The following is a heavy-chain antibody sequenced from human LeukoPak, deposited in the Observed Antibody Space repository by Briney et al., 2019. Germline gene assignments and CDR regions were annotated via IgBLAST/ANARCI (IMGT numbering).Heavy chain of an antibody. CDR3: ARHYRGLDY. V-gene: IGHV4-61*03. D-gene: IGHD4-23*01. J-gene: IGHJ4*02. CDR2: IYNGGST. CDR1: GASVNSDSYY. Sequence: SETMSLTRTVSGASVNSDSYYWSWIRQPPGKGLEWVGHIYNGGSTNYNPSLKSRVTMSVDTSKNHFSVKLSSVTAADTAVYYCARHYRGLDYWGQGTLATVSS.